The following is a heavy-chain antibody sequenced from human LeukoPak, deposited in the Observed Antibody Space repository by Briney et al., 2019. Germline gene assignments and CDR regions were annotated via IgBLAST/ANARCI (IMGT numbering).Heavy chain of an antibody. CDR1: GYSFSNYW. J-gene: IGHJ4*02. CDR3: ARRYDSSDYYNY. D-gene: IGHD3-22*01. V-gene: IGHV5-51*01. CDR2: INPGDSDT. Sequence: GESLKISCKGSGYSFSNYWIGWVRQMPGKGLEWMGIINPGDSDTRYSPSFQGQVTISADKSINTAYLQWSSLRASDTAIYYCARRYDSSDYYNYWGQGTLVTVSS.